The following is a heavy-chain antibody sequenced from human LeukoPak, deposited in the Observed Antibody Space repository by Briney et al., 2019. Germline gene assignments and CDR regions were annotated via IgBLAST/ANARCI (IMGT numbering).Heavy chain of an antibody. CDR3: TRLEDSSVVYYYTLDV. CDR2: ISSKGNNYAT. Sequence: GGSLRLSCAASGFTFSGSAMPWVRQASGKGLEWVGRISSKGNNYATAYAASVKGRFTISRDDSKNTAYLQMSSLKTEDTAVYYCTRLEDSSVVYYYTLDVWGQGTTVTVS. D-gene: IGHD6-6*01. CDR1: GFTFSGSA. V-gene: IGHV3-73*01. J-gene: IGHJ6*02.